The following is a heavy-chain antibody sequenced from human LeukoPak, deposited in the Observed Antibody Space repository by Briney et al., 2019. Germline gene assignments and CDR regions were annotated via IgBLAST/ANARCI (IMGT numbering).Heavy chain of an antibody. V-gene: IGHV1-2*02. CDR3: ARFSMVRGVIMAFDY. CDR2: INPNSGGT. D-gene: IGHD3-10*01. J-gene: IGHJ4*02. Sequence: ASVKVSCKASGYTFTGYYMHWVRQAPGQGLEWMGWINPNSGGTNYAQKFQGRVTMTRDTSISTAYMELSRLRSYDTAVYYCARFSMVRGVIMAFDYWGQGTLVTVSS. CDR1: GYTFTGYY.